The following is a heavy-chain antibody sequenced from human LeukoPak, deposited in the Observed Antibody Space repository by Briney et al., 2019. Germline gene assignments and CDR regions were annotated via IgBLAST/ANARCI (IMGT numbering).Heavy chain of an antibody. V-gene: IGHV4-34*01. D-gene: IGHD1-14*01. CDR1: GGSFSGYY. CDR2: INHSGST. J-gene: IGHJ3*02. Sequence: SETLSLTCAVYGGSFSGYYWSWIRQPPGKGLEWIGEINHSGSTNYNPSLKSRVTISVDTSKNQFSLKLSSVTAADTAVYYCARVGRGIAFDIWGQGTMVTVSS. CDR3: ARVGRGIAFDI.